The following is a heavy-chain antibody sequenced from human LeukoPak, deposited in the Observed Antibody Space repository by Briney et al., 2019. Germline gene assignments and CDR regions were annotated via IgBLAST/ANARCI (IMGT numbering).Heavy chain of an antibody. CDR3: AKYFYGSYYYDSSGYYYSPFDY. J-gene: IGHJ4*02. CDR1: GFTFSSYA. Sequence: PGGSLRLSCAASGFTFSSYAMSWVRQAPGKGLEWVSAISGGSADYADSVKGRFTISRDNSKNTLYLQMNSLRAEDTAVYYCAKYFYGSYYYDSSGYYYSPFDYWGQGTLVTVSS. CDR2: ISGGSA. V-gene: IGHV3-23*01. D-gene: IGHD3-22*01.